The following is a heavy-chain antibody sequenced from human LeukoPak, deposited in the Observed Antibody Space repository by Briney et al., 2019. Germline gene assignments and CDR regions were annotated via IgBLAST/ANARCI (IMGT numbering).Heavy chain of an antibody. CDR1: GFNFDIFA. CDR3: AKGEMATSN. D-gene: IGHD5-24*01. CDR2: LGRSGGSK. J-gene: IGHJ4*02. V-gene: IGHV3-23*01. Sequence: SGGSLRLSCAASGFNFDIFAMSWVRQSPGGGLEWVASLGRSGGSKNYADSVKGRFTISRDNSKNTLFLQMNSLRVEDSAIYYCAKGEMATSNWGQGTLVTVSS.